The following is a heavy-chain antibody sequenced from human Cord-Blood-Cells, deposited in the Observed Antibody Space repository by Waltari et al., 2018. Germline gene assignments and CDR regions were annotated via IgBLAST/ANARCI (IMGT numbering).Heavy chain of an antibody. Sequence: QVQLQESGPGLVKPSQTLSLTCTVSGGSISSGSYYWSWIRQPAGKGLEWIGYIYTSGSTNHHPSLKSRVTISVDTAKNQFSLKLSSVTAADTAVYYCARVGSYNWFDPWGQGTLVTVSS. J-gene: IGHJ5*02. CDR1: GGSISSGSYY. V-gene: IGHV4-61*09. CDR3: ARVGSYNWFDP. D-gene: IGHD1-1*01. CDR2: IYTSGST.